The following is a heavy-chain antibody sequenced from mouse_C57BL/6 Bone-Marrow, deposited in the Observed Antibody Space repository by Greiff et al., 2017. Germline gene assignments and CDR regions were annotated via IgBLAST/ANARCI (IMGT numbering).Heavy chain of an antibody. CDR1: GYTFTSYW. CDR3: ARWRYDYDVKAWFAY. Sequence: QVQLQQPGPELVRPGSSVKLSCKASGYTFTSYWMPWVKQRPIQGLEWIGNIDPSASEPHYNQKFKDKATLTVDKSSSTAYMQLISLTSEDSAVYYCARWRYDYDVKAWFAYWGQGTLVTVSA. CDR2: IDPSASEP. D-gene: IGHD2-4*01. J-gene: IGHJ3*01. V-gene: IGHV1-52*01.